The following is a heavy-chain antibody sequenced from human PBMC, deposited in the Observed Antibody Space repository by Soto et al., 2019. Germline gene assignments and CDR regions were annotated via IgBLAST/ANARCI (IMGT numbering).Heavy chain of an antibody. J-gene: IGHJ5*02. CDR3: ARHLVKAAAGLYDWFDP. D-gene: IGHD6-13*01. Sequence: PGESLKISCKGSGYSFTSNWIGWVRQMPGKGLEWMGIIYPGDSDTRYSPSFQGQVTISADKSISTAYLQWSSLKASDSALYYCARHLVKAAAGLYDWFDPWGQGTLVTVSS. V-gene: IGHV5-51*01. CDR2: IYPGDSDT. CDR1: GYSFTSNW.